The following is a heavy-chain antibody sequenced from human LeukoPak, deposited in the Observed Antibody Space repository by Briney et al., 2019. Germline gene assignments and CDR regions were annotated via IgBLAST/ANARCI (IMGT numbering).Heavy chain of an antibody. CDR1: GGSVSSGSYY. J-gene: IGHJ6*02. Sequence: SETLSLTCTVSGGSVSSGSYYWSWIRQPPGKGLEWIVYIYYSGSTNYNPSLKSRVTISVDASKNQFSLKLSSVTAADTAVYYCARASSIAAPAGYYGMDVWGQGTTVTVSS. V-gene: IGHV4-61*01. D-gene: IGHD6-6*01. CDR3: ARASSIAAPAGYYGMDV. CDR2: IYYSGST.